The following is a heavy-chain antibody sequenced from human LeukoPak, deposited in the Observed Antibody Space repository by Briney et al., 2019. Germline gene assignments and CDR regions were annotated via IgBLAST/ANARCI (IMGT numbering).Heavy chain of an antibody. Sequence: SETLSLTCAVSGGSLRGNNWSCRRPPPEERLEWSGEINHSGGTTYNTPLKSRVTISVDTSKNQFSLKLSSVTAADTAVYFCARDSYYDSSGSSSSIDYWGQGTLVTVSS. J-gene: IGHJ4*02. V-gene: IGHV4-34*01. CDR3: ARDSYYDSSGSSSSIDY. D-gene: IGHD3-22*01. CDR2: INHSGGT. CDR1: GGSLRGNN.